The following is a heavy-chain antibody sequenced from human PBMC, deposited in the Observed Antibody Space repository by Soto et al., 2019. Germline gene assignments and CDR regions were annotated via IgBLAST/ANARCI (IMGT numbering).Heavy chain of an antibody. CDR1: GYSFTSYW. CDR3: ARHAERYYYDSSGYYNFDY. D-gene: IGHD3-22*01. CDR2: IYPGDSDT. V-gene: IGHV5-51*01. J-gene: IGHJ4*02. Sequence: PGESLKISCKGSGYSFTSYWIGWVRQMPGKGLEWMGIIYPGDSDTRYSPSFQGQVTISADKSISTAYLQWSSLKASDTAMYYCARHAERYYYDSSGYYNFDYWGQGTLVTVSS.